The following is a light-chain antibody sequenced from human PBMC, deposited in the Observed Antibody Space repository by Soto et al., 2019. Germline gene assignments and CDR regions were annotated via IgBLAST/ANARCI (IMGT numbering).Light chain of an antibody. V-gene: IGKV1-5*01. CDR1: QNIDIW. CDR3: QQYNSWPLT. J-gene: IGKJ4*01. Sequence: DIPMTQSPSTLSASVGDRVTITCRASQNIDIWLSWYQQKPGKAPSLLIYDASNLKSGVPSRFSGSGSGTEFTLTISSLQSEDFAVYYCQQYNSWPLTFGGGTKVEIK. CDR2: DAS.